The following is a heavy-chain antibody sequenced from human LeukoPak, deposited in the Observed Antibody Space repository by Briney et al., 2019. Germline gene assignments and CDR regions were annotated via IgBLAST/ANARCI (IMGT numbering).Heavy chain of an antibody. D-gene: IGHD3-16*01. CDR1: GYTFTSYG. CDR3: ARETGGYYDSFDY. V-gene: IGHV1-8*02. J-gene: IGHJ4*02. Sequence: ASVKVSCKASGYTFTSYGISWVRQATGQGLEWMGWMNTNTGKTGYAQKFQGRVTMTRSTSISTAYMELSSLRPEDTAVYYCARETGGYYDSFDYWGQGTLVTVSS. CDR2: MNTNTGKT.